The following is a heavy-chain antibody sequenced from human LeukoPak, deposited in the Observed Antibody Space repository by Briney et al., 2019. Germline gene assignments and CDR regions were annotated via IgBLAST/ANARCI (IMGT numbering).Heavy chain of an antibody. CDR2: IYPGDSDT. Sequence: GESLKISCKGSGYSFTSYWIGWVRQMPGKGLEWMGIIYPGDSDTRYSPSFQGKVTISADKSISTAYLQWGSLKASDTAMYYSARRAYDILTGYGLYYFDYWGQGTLVTVSS. CDR1: GYSFTSYW. J-gene: IGHJ4*02. V-gene: IGHV5-51*01. D-gene: IGHD3-9*01. CDR3: ARRAYDILTGYGLYYFDY.